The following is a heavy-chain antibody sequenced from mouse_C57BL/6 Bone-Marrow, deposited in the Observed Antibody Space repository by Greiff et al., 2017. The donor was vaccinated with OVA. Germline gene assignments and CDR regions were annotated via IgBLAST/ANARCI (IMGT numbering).Heavy chain of an antibody. CDR2: IYIGNGYT. V-gene: IGHV1-58*01. CDR3: ARSEVLDY. D-gene: IGHD2-14*01. J-gene: IGHJ2*01. CDR1: GYTFTSYG. Sequence: VQLKQPGAELVKPGASVKLSCKTSGYTFTSYGINWVKQRPGQGLEWIGYIYIGNGYTEYNEKFKGKATLTSDTSSSTAYMQLSSLTSEDSAIDFCARSEVLDYWGQGTTLTVSS.